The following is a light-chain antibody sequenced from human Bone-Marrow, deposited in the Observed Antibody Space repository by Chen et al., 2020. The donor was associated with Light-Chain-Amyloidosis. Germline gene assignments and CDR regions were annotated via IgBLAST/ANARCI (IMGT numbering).Light chain of an antibody. V-gene: IGKV3-15*01. J-gene: IGKJ3*01. CDR2: GAS. CDR1: QNLGSI. CDR3: QQNTHWPFS. Sequence: EIVLTHSPATLSVSPGDRATLSCRANQNLGSILAWYQQKPGQSPRLLFYGASVRVPGTPARCSGSGYGTEFTLTSSSLQSEDFAVYYCQQNTHWPFSFGPGTKVEI.